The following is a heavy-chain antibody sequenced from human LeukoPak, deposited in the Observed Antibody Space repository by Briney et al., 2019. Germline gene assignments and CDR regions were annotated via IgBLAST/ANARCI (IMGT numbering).Heavy chain of an antibody. J-gene: IGHJ4*02. CDR2: NNHSGST. V-gene: IGHV4-34*01. CDR1: GRSFRGYY. D-gene: IGHD3-9*01. Sequence: SETLSLPCAVYGRSFRGYYWSWIRQPPGKGLEWIGENNHSGSTNYNPSHKSRVTISVDTSKNQFSLKLSSVTAADTAVYYCARGGGLRYFDWLIRGNFDYWGQGTLVTVSS. CDR3: ARGGGLRYFDWLIRGNFDY.